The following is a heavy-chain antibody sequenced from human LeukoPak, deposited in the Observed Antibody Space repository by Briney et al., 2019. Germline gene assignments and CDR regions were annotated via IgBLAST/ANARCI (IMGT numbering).Heavy chain of an antibody. CDR2: IYYSGST. V-gene: IGHV4-30-4*08. J-gene: IGHJ1*01. Sequence: SETLSLTCTVSGGSISSGDYYWSWIRQPPGKGLEWIGYIYYSGSTYYNPSLKSRVTISVDTSKNQFSLKLSSVTAADTAVYYCARGDYCSRTSCYNGYFQHWGQGTLVTVSS. CDR1: GGSISSGDYY. CDR3: ARGDYCSRTSCYNGYFQH. D-gene: IGHD2-2*02.